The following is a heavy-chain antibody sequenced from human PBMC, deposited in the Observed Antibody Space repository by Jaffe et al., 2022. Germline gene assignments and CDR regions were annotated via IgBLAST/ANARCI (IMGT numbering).Heavy chain of an antibody. D-gene: IGHD6-13*01. CDR2: IRYDGSDN. Sequence: QVQLVESGGGVVQPGGSLRLSCAASGFTFSSHGMYWVRQAPGKGLDWVAFIRYDGSDNYCADSVKGRFTISRDNSKNTLYLHMNSLRAEDTAVYFCAKDSATGRKNAAFDMWGQGTMVTVSS. CDR1: GFTFSSHG. CDR3: AKDSATGRKNAAFDM. V-gene: IGHV3-30*02. J-gene: IGHJ3*02.